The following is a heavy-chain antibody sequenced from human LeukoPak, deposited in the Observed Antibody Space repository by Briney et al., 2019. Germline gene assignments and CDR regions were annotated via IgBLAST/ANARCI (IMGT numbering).Heavy chain of an antibody. CDR3: ARDISGSGSYGTNWFDP. J-gene: IGHJ5*02. V-gene: IGHV4-59*01. CDR1: GGSISSYY. D-gene: IGHD1-26*01. Sequence: SETLSLTCTVSGGSISSYYWSWIRQPPGKGLEWIGYIYYSGSTNYNPSLKSRVTISVDTSKNQFSLKLSSVTAADTAVYYCARDISGSGSYGTNWFDPWGQGTLVTVSS. CDR2: IYYSGST.